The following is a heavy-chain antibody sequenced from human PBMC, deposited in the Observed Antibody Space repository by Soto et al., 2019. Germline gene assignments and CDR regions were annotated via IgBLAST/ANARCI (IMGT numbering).Heavy chain of an antibody. J-gene: IGHJ6*03. CDR1: GFTFSSYA. V-gene: IGHV3-23*01. CDR3: AKAITYYYYYMDV. Sequence: GGSLRLSCAASGFTFSSYAMSWVRQASGKGLEWVSAISGSGTSTYYADSVKGRFTISRDNSKNTLFLQMNSLRVEDTAVYYCAKAITYYYYYMDVWGKGTTVTVSS. CDR2: ISGSGTST.